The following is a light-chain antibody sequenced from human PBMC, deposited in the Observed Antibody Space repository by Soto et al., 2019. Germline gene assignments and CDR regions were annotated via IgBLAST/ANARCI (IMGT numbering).Light chain of an antibody. CDR2: GAS. CDR1: QSVSSNN. CDR3: QQYGRSTFT. V-gene: IGKV3-20*01. Sequence: EIVLTQSPGTLSLSPGERATLSCRASQSVSSNNLAWYQQRPGQAPRVVIYGASTRATGIPERFSGSGSGTDFTLTISRLEPEDFAVYYCQQYGRSTFTFGHGTKVDIK. J-gene: IGKJ3*01.